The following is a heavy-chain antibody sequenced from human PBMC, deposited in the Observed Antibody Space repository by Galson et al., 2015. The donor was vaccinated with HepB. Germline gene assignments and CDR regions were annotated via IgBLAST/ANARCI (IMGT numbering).Heavy chain of an antibody. D-gene: IGHD5-18*01. CDR3: ARAAGDSSTYANDY. CDR2: IYYTGNT. V-gene: IGHV4-39*07. CDR1: GASISSSLYY. Sequence: TLSPTCTVSGASISSSLYYWVWIRQPPEKGLEWIGSIYYTGNTYYKSSLKSRVTISADMSKNQFSLKVNSVTAADTAVYYCARAAGDSSTYANDYWGQGTLVTVSS. J-gene: IGHJ4*02.